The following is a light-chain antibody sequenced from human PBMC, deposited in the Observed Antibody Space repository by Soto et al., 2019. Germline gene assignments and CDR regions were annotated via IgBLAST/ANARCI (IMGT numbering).Light chain of an antibody. CDR2: EAS. V-gene: IGKV1-5*01. CDR1: QSISSY. J-gene: IGKJ1*01. Sequence: VPVSQSPSSLSTSVGDRVTITCRASQSISSYINWYQQKPGKAPKLLIYEASSLQSGGPSRFIGSGAETEDSLTIIGRQQCEYFADYYQQHNNKSGAFGQGTKVDNK. CDR3: QQHNNKSGA.